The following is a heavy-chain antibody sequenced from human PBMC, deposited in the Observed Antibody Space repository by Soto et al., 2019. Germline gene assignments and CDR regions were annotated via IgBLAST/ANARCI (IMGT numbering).Heavy chain of an antibody. CDR3: ARDLRDLYSSGWALGWFDP. V-gene: IGHV1-2*02. CDR2: INAGNGDT. Sequence: ASLKVSCKASGYTFTGYYMHWVRQAPGQGLEWMGWINAGNGDTKYSQEFRGRVTMTRDTSTSTVYMELSSLRSEDTAVYYCARDLRDLYSSGWALGWFDPWGQGTLVTVSS. J-gene: IGHJ5*02. D-gene: IGHD6-19*01. CDR1: GYTFTGYY.